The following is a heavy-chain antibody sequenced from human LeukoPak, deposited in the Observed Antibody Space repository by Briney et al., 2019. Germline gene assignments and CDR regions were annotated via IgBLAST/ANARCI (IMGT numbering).Heavy chain of an antibody. J-gene: IGHJ3*02. CDR3: AKDRGTSWYEAFDI. CDR2: TTAGGGNT. V-gene: IGHV3-23*01. D-gene: IGHD6-13*01. CDR1: GFTFSNYA. Sequence: GGSLRLSCAASGFTFSNYAMTWVRQAPGKGLGWVSTTTAGGGNTYYADSVKGRFSMSRDNSKNTLYLQLSSLRAEDTAVYYCAKDRGTSWYEAFDIWGQGTMVTVSS.